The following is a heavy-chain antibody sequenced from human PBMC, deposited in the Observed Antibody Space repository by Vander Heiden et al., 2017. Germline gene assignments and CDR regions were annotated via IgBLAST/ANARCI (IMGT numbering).Heavy chain of an antibody. Sequence: QVQLVQSGAEVKKPGSSVKVSCKASGGTFSSYAISWVRPAPGQGLEWMGGIIPIFGTANYAQKFQGRVTITADKSTSTAYMELSSLRSEDTAVYYCARDRYSYGYYYYYGMDVWGQGTTVTVSS. J-gene: IGHJ6*02. CDR2: IIPIFGTA. CDR3: ARDRYSYGYYYYYGMDV. D-gene: IGHD5-18*01. V-gene: IGHV1-69*06. CDR1: GGTFSSYA.